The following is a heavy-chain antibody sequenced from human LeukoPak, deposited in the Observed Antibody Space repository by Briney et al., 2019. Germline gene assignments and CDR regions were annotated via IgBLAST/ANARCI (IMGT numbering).Heavy chain of an antibody. CDR2: IYHSGDSRTT. D-gene: IGHD5-24*01. V-gene: IGHV4-59*08. CDR1: GVSVSGYY. Sequence: SETPSLTCTVSGVSVSGYYWTWIRQPSGKGLQWIAYIYHSGDSRTTNYNPSLKSRVTISLDTSKNQVSLQLNSVTAADTAVYYCARLNYPLDYWGQGTLVTVSS. J-gene: IGHJ4*02. CDR3: ARLNYPLDY.